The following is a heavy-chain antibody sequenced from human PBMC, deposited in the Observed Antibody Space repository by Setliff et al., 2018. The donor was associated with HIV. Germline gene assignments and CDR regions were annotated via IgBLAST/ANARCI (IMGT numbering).Heavy chain of an antibody. D-gene: IGHD3-10*01. Sequence: PGGSLRLSCAASGFTFSAHQMSWVRQPPGKGLEWVANIKADGTDKYYADSVKGRFTISRDDSKNTLYLQMNSLRAEDTAVYYCAKDKGQKYADYWGQGTVVTVSS. V-gene: IGHV3-7*01. CDR2: IKADGTDK. CDR1: GFTFSAHQ. CDR3: AKDKGQKYADY. J-gene: IGHJ4*02.